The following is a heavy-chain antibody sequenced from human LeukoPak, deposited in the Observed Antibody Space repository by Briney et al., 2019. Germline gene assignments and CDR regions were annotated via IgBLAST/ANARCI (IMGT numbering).Heavy chain of an antibody. CDR2: ISGSGGST. CDR1: EFTFSSYA. D-gene: IGHD5-12*01. CDR3: AKGLRRSSSADY. Sequence: GGSLRLSCAASEFTFSSYAMSWVRQAPGKGLEWVSAISGSGGSTYYADSVKGRFTISRDNSKNTLYLQMSSLRAEDTAVYYCAKGLRRSSSADYWGQGTLVTVSS. V-gene: IGHV3-23*01. J-gene: IGHJ4*02.